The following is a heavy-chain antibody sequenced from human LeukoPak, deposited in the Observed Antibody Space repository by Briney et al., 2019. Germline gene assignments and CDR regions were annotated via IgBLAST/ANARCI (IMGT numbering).Heavy chain of an antibody. CDR3: ARDVALLVVGATIGFDP. Sequence: PSETLSLTCTVSGGSISSSSYYWSWIRQPPGKGLEWIGEINHSGSTNYNPSLKSRVTISVDTSKNQSSLKLSSVTAADTAVYYCARDVALLVVGATIGFDPWGQGTLVTVSS. CDR1: GGSISSSSYY. V-gene: IGHV4-39*07. CDR2: INHSGST. J-gene: IGHJ5*02. D-gene: IGHD1-26*01.